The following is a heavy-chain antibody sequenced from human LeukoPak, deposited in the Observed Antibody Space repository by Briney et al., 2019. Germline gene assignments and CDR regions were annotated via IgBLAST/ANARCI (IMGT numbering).Heavy chain of an antibody. CDR3: AKDGAWLRFDD. D-gene: IGHD5-12*01. V-gene: IGHV3-23*01. CDR2: VSPSGDIT. Sequence: GGSLRLSCAASGFTFSSYSMNWVRQAPGKGLEWVSGVSPSGDITYYADSVKGRFTISRDNSKNTVYLQMNNVRAEDTAVYYCAKDGAWLRFDDWGRGTLVTVSS. J-gene: IGHJ4*02. CDR1: GFTFSSYS.